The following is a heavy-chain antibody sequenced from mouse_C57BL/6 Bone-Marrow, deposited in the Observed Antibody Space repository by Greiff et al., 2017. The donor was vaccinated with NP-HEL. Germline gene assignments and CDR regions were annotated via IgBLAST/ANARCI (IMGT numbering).Heavy chain of an antibody. Sequence: QVQLQQSGAELAKPGASVKLSCKASGYTFTSYWMHWVKQRPGQGLEWIGYINPSSGYTKYNQKFKDKATLTADKSYSTAYLQLSSLTYEDSAVYYCADGYFDYWGQGTTLTVSS. J-gene: IGHJ2*01. CDR1: GYTFTSYW. CDR2: INPSSGYT. V-gene: IGHV1-7*01. D-gene: IGHD2-3*01. CDR3: ADGYFDY.